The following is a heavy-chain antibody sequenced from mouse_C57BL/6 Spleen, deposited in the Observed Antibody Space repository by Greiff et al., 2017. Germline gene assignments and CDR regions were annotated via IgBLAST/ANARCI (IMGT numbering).Heavy chain of an antibody. D-gene: IGHD1-1*01. J-gene: IGHJ4*01. V-gene: IGHV1-53*01. CDR3: ARRDYYGSRGYYAMDY. CDR1: GYTFTSYW. CDR2: INPSNGGT. Sequence: QVQLQQPGTELVKPGASVKLSCKASGYTFTSYWMHWVKQRPGQGLEWIGNINPSNGGTNYNEKFKSKATLTVDKSSSTAYMQLSSLTSEDSAVYYCARRDYYGSRGYYAMDYWGQGTSVTVSS.